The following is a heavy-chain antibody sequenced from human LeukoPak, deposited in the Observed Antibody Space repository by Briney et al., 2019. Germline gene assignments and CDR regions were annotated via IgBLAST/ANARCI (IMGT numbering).Heavy chain of an antibody. Sequence: GGSLRLSCAASGFTFSSYSMNWVRQAPGKGLEWVSSISSSSSYIYYADSVKGRFTISRDNAKNSLYLQMNSLRAEDTAVYYCASHGVVVPAYYYGVDVWGQGTTVTVSS. CDR1: GFTFSSYS. J-gene: IGHJ6*02. V-gene: IGHV3-21*01. CDR3: ASHGVVVPAYYYGVDV. CDR2: ISSSSSYI. D-gene: IGHD2-2*01.